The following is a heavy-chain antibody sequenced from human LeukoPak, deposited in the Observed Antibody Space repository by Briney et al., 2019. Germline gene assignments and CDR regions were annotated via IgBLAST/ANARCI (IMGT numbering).Heavy chain of an antibody. CDR1: GFTFSSYV. CDR2: ISYDGSNE. V-gene: IGHV3-30*04. Sequence: GGSLRLSCAASGFTFSSYVMHWVRQAPGKALEWVAIISYDGSNEYYADSVKGRFTISRDNSKNTLYLQMNSLRAEDTAVYYCARGDGRITMVRGVIPDYWGQGTLVTVSS. J-gene: IGHJ4*02. CDR3: ARGDGRITMVRGVIPDY. D-gene: IGHD3-10*01.